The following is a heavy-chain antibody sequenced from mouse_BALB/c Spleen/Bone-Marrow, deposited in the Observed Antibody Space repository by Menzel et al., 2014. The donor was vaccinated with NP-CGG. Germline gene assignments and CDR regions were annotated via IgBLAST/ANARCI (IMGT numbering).Heavy chain of an antibody. D-gene: IGHD2-3*01. CDR1: GFSLTSYG. CDR2: IWAGGST. Sequence: VMLVESGPGLVAPSQSLSITCTVSGFSLTSYGVHWVRQPPGKGLEWLGVIWAGGSTNYNSALMSRLGISKDNSKSQVFLKMNSLQTDDTAMYYCARDNGYYVDYAMDYWGQGTSVTVSS. CDR3: ARDNGYYVDYAMDY. J-gene: IGHJ4*01. V-gene: IGHV2-9*02.